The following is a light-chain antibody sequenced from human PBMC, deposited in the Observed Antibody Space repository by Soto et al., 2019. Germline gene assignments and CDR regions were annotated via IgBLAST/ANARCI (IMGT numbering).Light chain of an antibody. J-gene: IGKJ5*01. CDR3: QQYVISVT. V-gene: IGKV3-20*01. Sequence: IVCTQSACTVSLSPGERATLSCRASQSISGNYLAWYQQKPGQAPRLLIYGASNRATGIPERFSGSGSGTDFTLTISRLEPQDSAMYYCQQYVISVTFGQGTRLEI. CDR1: QSISGNY. CDR2: GAS.